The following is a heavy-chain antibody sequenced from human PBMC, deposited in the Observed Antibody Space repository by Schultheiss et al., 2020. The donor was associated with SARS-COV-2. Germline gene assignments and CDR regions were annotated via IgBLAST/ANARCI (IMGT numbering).Heavy chain of an antibody. D-gene: IGHD4-23*01. CDR2: INPNSGGT. CDR3: ASADRYGGPDY. Sequence: ASVKVSCKASGYTFTGYYMHWVRQAPGQGLEWMGRINPNSGGTNYAQSFQGRVTMTRDTSINTAYMELRGLRSDDTAVYYCASADRYGGPDYWGQGTLVTVSS. V-gene: IGHV1-2*06. J-gene: IGHJ4*02. CDR1: GYTFTGYY.